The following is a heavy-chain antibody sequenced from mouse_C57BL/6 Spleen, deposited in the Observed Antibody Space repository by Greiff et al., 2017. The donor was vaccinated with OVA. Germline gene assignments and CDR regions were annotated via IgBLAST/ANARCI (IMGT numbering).Heavy chain of an antibody. CDR3: ARRGDYAIDY. CDR1: CYNFTRHW. Sequence: VQLQQPGASLVMPGTSVRLSCNASCYNFTRHWMRWVMQRPGRGLDGIGEIDPSDSYTNYNKKFKGKSTLTVDKSSSTAYMQLSSLTSEDSAVYYCARRGDYAIDYWGQGTTVTVSS. CDR2: IDPSDSYT. V-gene: IGHV1-69*01. J-gene: IGHJ4*01.